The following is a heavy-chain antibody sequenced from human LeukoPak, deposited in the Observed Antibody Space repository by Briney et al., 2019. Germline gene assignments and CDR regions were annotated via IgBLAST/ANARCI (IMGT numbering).Heavy chain of an antibody. CDR3: VKTVYGTMVRGAITSPFDY. V-gene: IGHV3-64D*06. Sequence: PGGSLRLSCSASGFTFSSYAMHWVRQAPGKGLEYVSAISSNGGSTYYADSVKGRFTISRDNSKNTLYLQMSSLRAEDTAVYYCVKTVYGTMVRGAITSPFDYWGQGTLVTVSS. J-gene: IGHJ4*02. D-gene: IGHD3-10*01. CDR2: ISSNGGST. CDR1: GFTFSSYA.